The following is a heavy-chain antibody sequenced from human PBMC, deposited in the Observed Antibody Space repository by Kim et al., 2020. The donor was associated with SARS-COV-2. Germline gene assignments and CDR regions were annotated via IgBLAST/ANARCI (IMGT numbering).Heavy chain of an antibody. V-gene: IGHV5-51*01. CDR2: IYPGDSDT. Sequence: GESLKISCKGSGYSFTSYWIGWVRQMPGKGLEWMGIIYPGDSDTRYSPSFQGQVTISADKSISTAYLQWSSLKASDTAMYYCARGSMVRGVITPVGYYGMDVWGQGTTVTVSS. CDR1: GYSFTSYW. D-gene: IGHD3-10*01. J-gene: IGHJ6*02. CDR3: ARGSMVRGVITPVGYYGMDV.